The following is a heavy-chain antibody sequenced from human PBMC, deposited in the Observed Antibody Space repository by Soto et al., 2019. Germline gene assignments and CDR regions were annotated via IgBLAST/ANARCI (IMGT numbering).Heavy chain of an antibody. CDR3: VRGKNSFDF. CDR2: SKPKSYST. Sequence: EVQLVESGGGLVQPGGFLRLSCVASGFSFSDFNMDLVRQAPGKGLEWVGRSKPKSYSTEYAASVRGRFTVSRDDSRDSLYLHMSSLLTEDTAVYYCVRGKNSFDFWGRGTLVTVSS. V-gene: IGHV3-72*01. J-gene: IGHJ4*02. CDR1: GFSFSDFN.